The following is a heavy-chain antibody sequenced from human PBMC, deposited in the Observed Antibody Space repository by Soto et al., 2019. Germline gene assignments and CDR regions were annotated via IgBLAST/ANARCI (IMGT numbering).Heavy chain of an antibody. V-gene: IGHV3-48*01. J-gene: IGHJ4*02. D-gene: IGHD3-16*01. Sequence: GGSLRLSCAASGFTFSTYSMNWVRQAPGKGLEWVSYISSRSSTIYYADSVKGRFTISRDNAKSSLYLQMNSLRAEDTAVYYCAREWGSDFDYWGQGTLVTVSS. CDR2: ISSRSSTI. CDR3: AREWGSDFDY. CDR1: GFTFSTYS.